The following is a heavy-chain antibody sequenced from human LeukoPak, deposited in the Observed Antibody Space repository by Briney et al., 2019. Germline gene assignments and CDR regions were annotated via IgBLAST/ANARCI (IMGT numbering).Heavy chain of an antibody. CDR1: VFTFSSYG. CDR2: IWYDGSNK. CDR3: ARKMKLLWFGESAYYYYGMDV. V-gene: IGHV3-33*01. Sequence: PGGSLRLSCAASVFTFSSYGMHWVRQAPGKGLEWVAVIWYDGSNKYYADSVKGRFTISRENSKNTLYLQMNSLRAEDTAVYYCARKMKLLWFGESAYYYYGMDVWGQGTTVTVSS. D-gene: IGHD3-10*01. J-gene: IGHJ6*02.